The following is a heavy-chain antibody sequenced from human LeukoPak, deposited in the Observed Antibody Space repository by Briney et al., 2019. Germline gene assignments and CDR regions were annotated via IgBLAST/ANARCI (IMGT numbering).Heavy chain of an antibody. CDR3: ARGRDYYGSGKRLDY. CDR2: MNPNSGNT. J-gene: IGHJ4*02. CDR1: GGTFRNYD. D-gene: IGHD3-10*01. Sequence: ASVKVSCKASGGTFRNYDVNWVRQATGQGLEWMGWMNPNSGNTGYAQKFQGRVTMTRNTSISTAYMELSSLRSEDTAVYYCARGRDYYGSGKRLDYWGQGTLVTVSS. V-gene: IGHV1-8*02.